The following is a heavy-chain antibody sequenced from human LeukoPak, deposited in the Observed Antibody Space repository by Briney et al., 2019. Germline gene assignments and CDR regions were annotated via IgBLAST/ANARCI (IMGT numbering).Heavy chain of an antibody. D-gene: IGHD2-2*01. Sequence: PGDSLRLSCAASGRTFVSYGMNWVREAPGKGMEWVAVISHDGSNKYYAESVKGRFTISRDNSKNTLYLQMNSLRPEDTAVYYCANGDPGPAAHPMNDYYYSLDVWGQGTTVIVSS. V-gene: IGHV3-30*18. CDR3: ANGDPGPAAHPMNDYYYSLDV. CDR1: GRTFVSYG. CDR2: ISHDGSNK. J-gene: IGHJ6*02.